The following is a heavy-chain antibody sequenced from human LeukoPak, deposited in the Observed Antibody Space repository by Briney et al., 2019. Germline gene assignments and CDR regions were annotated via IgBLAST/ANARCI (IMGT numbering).Heavy chain of an antibody. J-gene: IGHJ4*02. CDR2: IIPIFGTA. V-gene: IGHV1-69*01. Sequence: SVRVSCKASGGTFSSYAMSWVRQAPGQGLEWMGGIIPIFGTANYAQKLQGRVTITAVDSTSTAYMELISLSSQHTAVYYCARETAHSRYSYAHTPFDFCFQGPLVTVSS. CDR1: GGTFSSYA. D-gene: IGHD5-18*01. CDR3: ARETAHSRYSYAHTPFDF.